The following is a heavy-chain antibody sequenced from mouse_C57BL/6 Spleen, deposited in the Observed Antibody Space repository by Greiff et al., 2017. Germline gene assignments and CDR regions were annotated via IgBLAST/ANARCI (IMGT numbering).Heavy chain of an antibody. Sequence: QVQLQQPGTELVKPGASVKLSCKASGYTFTSYWMHWVKQRPGQGLEWIGNINPSNGGTNYNEKFKSKATLTVDKSSSTAYMQLSSLTSEDSAVYYCARYDSYGSSLPYAMDYWGQGTSVTVAS. CDR2: INPSNGGT. CDR3: ARYDSYGSSLPYAMDY. J-gene: IGHJ4*01. CDR1: GYTFTSYW. D-gene: IGHD1-1*01. V-gene: IGHV1-53*01.